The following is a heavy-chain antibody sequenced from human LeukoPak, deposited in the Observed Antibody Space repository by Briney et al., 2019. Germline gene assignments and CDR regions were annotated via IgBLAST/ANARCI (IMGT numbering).Heavy chain of an antibody. D-gene: IGHD4-23*01. J-gene: IGHJ4*02. Sequence: SETLSLTCAVYGGSFSGYYWSWIRQPPGKGLEWIGSIYHSGSTYYNPSLKSRLTISADTSKNQFSLRLSSVTAADTAVYYCVRVDNGGNYFDYWGQGTLVTVSS. V-gene: IGHV4-34*01. CDR3: VRVDNGGNYFDY. CDR2: IYHSGST. CDR1: GGSFSGYY.